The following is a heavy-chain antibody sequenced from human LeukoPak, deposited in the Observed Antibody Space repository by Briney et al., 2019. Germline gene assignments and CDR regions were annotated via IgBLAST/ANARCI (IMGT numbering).Heavy chain of an antibody. D-gene: IGHD6-13*01. Sequence: HPGGSLRLSCAASGFTFSTYSMSWVRQAPGKGLEWVSAISGSGGSTYYADSVKGRFTISRDNSKNTLYLQMNSLRAEDTAVYYCAKEPLFIIAAAGTFDYWGQGTLVTVSP. CDR3: AKEPLFIIAAAGTFDY. CDR2: ISGSGGST. V-gene: IGHV3-23*01. CDR1: GFTFSTYS. J-gene: IGHJ4*02.